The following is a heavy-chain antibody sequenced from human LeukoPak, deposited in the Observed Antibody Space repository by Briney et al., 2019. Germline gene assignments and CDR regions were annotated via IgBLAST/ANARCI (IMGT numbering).Heavy chain of an antibody. J-gene: IGHJ4*02. CDR1: GGSISSSTYY. V-gene: IGHV4-39*01. CDR2: IYYSGST. D-gene: IGHD5-18*01. Sequence: PSETLSLTCTVSGGSISSSTYYWGWIRQPPGKGLEWIGSIYYSGSTYYNPSLKSRVTISVDTSKNQFSLKLTSVTAADTAVYYCATHINDHSYGPPYYFDYWGQGTLVTVSS. CDR3: ATHINDHSYGPPYYFDY.